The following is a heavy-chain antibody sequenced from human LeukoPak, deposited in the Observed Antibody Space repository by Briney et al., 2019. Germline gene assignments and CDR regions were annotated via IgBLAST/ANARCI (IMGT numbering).Heavy chain of an antibody. Sequence: GGSLRLSCAASGFTFSNAWMSWVRQAPGKGLEWGGRIKSKTDGGTTDYAAPVKGRFTISRDDSKNTLYLQMNSLKTEDTAVYYCTTDLLSLWFGYYWGQGTLVTVSS. CDR1: GFTFSNAW. V-gene: IGHV3-15*01. D-gene: IGHD3-10*01. CDR2: IKSKTDGGTT. CDR3: TTDLLSLWFGYY. J-gene: IGHJ4*02.